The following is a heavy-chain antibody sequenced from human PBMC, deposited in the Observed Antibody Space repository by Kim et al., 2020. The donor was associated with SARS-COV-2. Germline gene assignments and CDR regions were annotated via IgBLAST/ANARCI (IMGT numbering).Heavy chain of an antibody. CDR1: GYTFTSYD. D-gene: IGHD3-3*01. CDR2: MNPNSGNT. CDR3: ARDRGYYDFWSGYFSVGAFDI. V-gene: IGHV1-8*01. Sequence: ASVKVSCKASGYTFTSYDINWVRQATGQGLEWMGWMNPNSGNTGYAQKFQGRVTMTRNTSISTAYMELSSLRSEDTAVYYCARDRGYYDFWSGYFSVGAFDIWGQGTMVTVSS. J-gene: IGHJ3*02.